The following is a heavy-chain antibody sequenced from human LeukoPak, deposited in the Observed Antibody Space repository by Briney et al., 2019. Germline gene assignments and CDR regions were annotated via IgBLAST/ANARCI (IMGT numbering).Heavy chain of an antibody. CDR3: ARGMGDPSFDYYYMDV. Sequence: GGSLRLSCAASGFTFSSYAMHWVRQAPGKGLEGVAVISYDGSNKYYADSVKGRFTISRDNSKNTLYLQMNSLRAEATAVYYCARGMGDPSFDYYYMDVWGKGTTVTVSS. D-gene: IGHD3-16*01. CDR1: GFTFSSYA. V-gene: IGHV3-30*04. J-gene: IGHJ6*03. CDR2: ISYDGSNK.